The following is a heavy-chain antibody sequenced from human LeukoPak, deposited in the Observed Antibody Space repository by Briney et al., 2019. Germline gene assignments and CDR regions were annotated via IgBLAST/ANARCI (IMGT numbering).Heavy chain of an antibody. CDR2: IWSDEINK. J-gene: IGHJ4*02. CDR3: ARGSTSAARFDF. CDR1: GFTFSIYG. V-gene: IGHV3-33*01. D-gene: IGHD6-6*01. Sequence: GGSLRLSCAASGFTFSIYGMHWVRQAPGKGLEWVAVIWSDEINKYYTDSVNGRFTVSRDNSQNTLYLQMNSLRAEDTAVYYCARGSTSAARFDFWGQGTLVTVSS.